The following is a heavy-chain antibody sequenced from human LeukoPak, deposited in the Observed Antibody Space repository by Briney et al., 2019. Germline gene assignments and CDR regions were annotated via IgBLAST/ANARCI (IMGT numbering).Heavy chain of an antibody. D-gene: IGHD2-2*01. CDR3: ARDAGYCSSSSCGAYFQH. CDR1: GGSISSYY. CDR2: IYYTGST. J-gene: IGHJ1*01. V-gene: IGHV4-59*01. Sequence: SETLSLTCTVSGGSISSYYWSWIRQPPGKGLEWIGYIYYTGSTNYNPSLKSRVIISVDTSKNQFFLKLSSVTAADTAVYYCARDAGYCSSSSCGAYFQHWGQGTLVTVSS.